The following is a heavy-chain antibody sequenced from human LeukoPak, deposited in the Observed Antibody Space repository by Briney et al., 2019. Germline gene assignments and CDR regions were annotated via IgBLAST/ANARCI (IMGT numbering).Heavy chain of an antibody. J-gene: IGHJ5*02. V-gene: IGHV4-4*02. CDR2: IYHSGST. D-gene: IGHD5-18*01. Sequence: SGTLSLTCAVSGGSISSNNWWSWVRQPPGKGLEWIGEIYHSGSTNYNPSLKSRVTISVDTSKNQFSLKLSSVTAADTAVYYCARQFYTAIVLFWFDPWGLGTLVTVSS. CDR3: ARQFYTAIVLFWFDP. CDR1: GGSISSNNW.